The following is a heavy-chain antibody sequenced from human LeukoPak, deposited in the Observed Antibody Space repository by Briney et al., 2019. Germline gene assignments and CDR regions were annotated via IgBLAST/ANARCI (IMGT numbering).Heavy chain of an antibody. CDR1: GGSVSSSSYF. CDR2: LYYSGST. CDR3: GRGENIAAAVMDY. J-gene: IGHJ4*02. Sequence: SETLSLTCTVSGGSVSSSSYFWVWIRQPPGKGLEWIGSLYYSGSTYYNPSLKSRVTISVDTSKNQFSLELSSVTAADTAVYYCGRGENIAAAVMDYWGQGTLVTVSS. D-gene: IGHD6-13*01. V-gene: IGHV4-39*01.